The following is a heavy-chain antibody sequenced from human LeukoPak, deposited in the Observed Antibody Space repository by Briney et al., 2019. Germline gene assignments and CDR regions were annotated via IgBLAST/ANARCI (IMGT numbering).Heavy chain of an antibody. CDR2: ISAYNGNT. V-gene: IGHV1-18*01. Sequence: GASVKVSCKASGYTFTSYGISWVRQAPGQGLEWMGWISAYNGNTNYAQKLQGRVTMTTDTSTSTAYMELRSLRSDDTAVYYCARVSSFDWLLPTRTGAGDRGAWFDPWGQGTLVTVSS. D-gene: IGHD3-9*01. CDR1: GYTFTSYG. J-gene: IGHJ5*02. CDR3: ARVSSFDWLLPTRTGAGDRGAWFDP.